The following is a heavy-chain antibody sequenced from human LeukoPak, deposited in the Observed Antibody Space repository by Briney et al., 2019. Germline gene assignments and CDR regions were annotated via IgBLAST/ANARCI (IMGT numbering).Heavy chain of an antibody. V-gene: IGHV1-2*02. CDR1: GYTFTNYG. D-gene: IGHD6-19*01. J-gene: IGHJ5*02. CDR2: INPNSGGT. Sequence: ASVKVSCKASGYTFTNYGITWVRQAPGQGLEWMGWINPNSGGTNYAQKFQGRVTMTRDTSISTAYMELSRLRSDDTAVYYCARALGLGAVAAANWFDPWGQGTLVTVSS. CDR3: ARALGLGAVAAANWFDP.